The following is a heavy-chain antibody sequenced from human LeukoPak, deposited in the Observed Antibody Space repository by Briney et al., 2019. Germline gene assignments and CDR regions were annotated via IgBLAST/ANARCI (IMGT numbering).Heavy chain of an antibody. V-gene: IGHV4-39*07. Sequence: SETLSLTCTVSGGSISSSSYYWGWIRQPPGKGLEWIGSIYYSGSTYYNPSLKSRVTISVDTSKNQFSLKLSSVTAADTAVYYCARTRLGYYDSNAFDIWGQGTMVTVSS. J-gene: IGHJ3*02. CDR2: IYYSGST. D-gene: IGHD3-22*01. CDR3: ARTRLGYYDSNAFDI. CDR1: GGSISSSSYY.